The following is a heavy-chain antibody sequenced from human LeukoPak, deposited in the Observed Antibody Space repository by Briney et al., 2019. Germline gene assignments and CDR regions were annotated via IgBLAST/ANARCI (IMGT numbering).Heavy chain of an antibody. CDR2: ISSSSATI. V-gene: IGHV3-48*03. J-gene: IGHJ3*02. D-gene: IGHD3-10*01. CDR3: ARDTHYYGSGSPAFDI. Sequence: PGGSLRLSCAASGFTFSSYEMNWVRQAPGKGLEWVSYISSSSATIHYADSVKGRFTISRDNAKNSLYLQMNSLRAEDTALYYCARDTHYYGSGSPAFDIWGQGTMVTVSS. CDR1: GFTFSSYE.